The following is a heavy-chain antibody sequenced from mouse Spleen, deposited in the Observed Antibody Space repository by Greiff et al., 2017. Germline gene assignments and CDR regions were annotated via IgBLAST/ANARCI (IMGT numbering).Heavy chain of an antibody. V-gene: IGHV1-69*01. CDR3: AKLGQGFAY. Sequence: QVQLKQPGAELVMPGASVKLSCKASGYTFTSYWMHWVKQRPGQGLEWIGEIDPSDSYTNYNQKFKGKATLTVDKSSSTAYMQLSSLTSEDSAVYYCAKLGQGFAYWGQGTLVTVSA. D-gene: IGHD4-1*01. CDR2: IDPSDSYT. J-gene: IGHJ3*01. CDR1: GYTFTSYW.